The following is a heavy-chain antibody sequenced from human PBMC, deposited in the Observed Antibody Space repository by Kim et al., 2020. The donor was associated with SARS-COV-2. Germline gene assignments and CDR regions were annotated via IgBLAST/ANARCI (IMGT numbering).Heavy chain of an antibody. CDR2: T. D-gene: IGHD3-10*01. J-gene: IGHJ4*02. V-gene: IGHV4-59*01. Sequence: TNYTPSRQSRVTISVDTSKNQFSLKLSSVTAADTAVYYCARDRLGTMVDYWGQGTLVTVSS. CDR3: ARDRLGTMVDY.